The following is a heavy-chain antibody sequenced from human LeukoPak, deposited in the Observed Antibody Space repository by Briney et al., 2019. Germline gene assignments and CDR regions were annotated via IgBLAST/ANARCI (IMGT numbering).Heavy chain of an antibody. CDR3: ARDGGVAAAGKPVAPGNY. CDR2: ISYDGSNK. CDR1: GFTFSSYA. D-gene: IGHD6-13*01. V-gene: IGHV3-30*04. Sequence: GRSLRLSCAASGFTFSSYAMHWVRQAPGKGLEWVAVISYDGSNKYYADSVKGRFTISRDNSKNTLYLQMNSLRAEDTAVYYCARDGGVAAAGKPVAPGNYWGQGTLVTVSS. J-gene: IGHJ4*02.